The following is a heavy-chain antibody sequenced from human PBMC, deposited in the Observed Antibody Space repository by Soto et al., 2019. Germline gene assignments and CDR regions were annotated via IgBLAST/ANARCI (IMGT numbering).Heavy chain of an antibody. CDR1: GGSIGGYY. D-gene: IGHD2-2*01. Sequence: SETLSLTCTVSGGSIGGYYGSWIRQPPGKGLEWIAYIYYSGNTNYNPSLKSRVTISVDTSRNQFSLKLSSVTAADTAVYYCARNGVSAAADFDYWGQGALVTVSS. V-gene: IGHV4-59*01. J-gene: IGHJ4*02. CDR3: ARNGVSAAADFDY. CDR2: IYYSGNT.